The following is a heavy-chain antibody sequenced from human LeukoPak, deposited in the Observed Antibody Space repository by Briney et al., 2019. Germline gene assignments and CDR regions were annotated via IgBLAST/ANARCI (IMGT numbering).Heavy chain of an antibody. D-gene: IGHD5-12*01. Sequence: HPGGSLRLSCAASGFTFDDYAMHWVRQAPGKGLEWVSGISWNSGSIGYADSVKGRFTISRDNAKNSLYLQMNSLRAEDTALYYCAKDSGYDNYYYYGMDVWGQGTTVTVSS. J-gene: IGHJ6*02. V-gene: IGHV3-9*01. CDR1: GFTFDDYA. CDR2: ISWNSGSI. CDR3: AKDSGYDNYYYYGMDV.